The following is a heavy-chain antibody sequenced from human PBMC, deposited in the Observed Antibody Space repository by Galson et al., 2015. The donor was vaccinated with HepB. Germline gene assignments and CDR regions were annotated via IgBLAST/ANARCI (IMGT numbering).Heavy chain of an antibody. CDR1: GFTFSSYA. CDR2: IKSKTDGGTT. Sequence: SLRLSCAASGFTFSSYAMHWVRQAPGKGLEWVGRIKSKTDGGTTDYAAPVKGRFTISRDDSKNTLYLQMNSLKTEDTAVYYCTTARDYDFWSGYYGAFDIWGQGTMVTVSS. J-gene: IGHJ3*02. CDR3: TTARDYDFWSGYYGAFDI. D-gene: IGHD3-3*01. V-gene: IGHV3-15*07.